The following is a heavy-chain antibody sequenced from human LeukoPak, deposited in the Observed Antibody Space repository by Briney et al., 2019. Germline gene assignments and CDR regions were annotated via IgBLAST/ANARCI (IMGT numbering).Heavy chain of an antibody. CDR2: ISAYNGNA. CDR3: ASSSGWYYFDY. CDR1: GYTFTSYG. V-gene: IGHV1-18*01. D-gene: IGHD6-19*01. Sequence: ASVKVSCKASGYTFTSYGISWVRQAPGQGLEWMGWISAYNGNANYAQKLQGRVTMTTDTSTSTAHMELRSLRSDDTAVYYCASSSGWYYFDYWGQGTLVTVSS. J-gene: IGHJ4*02.